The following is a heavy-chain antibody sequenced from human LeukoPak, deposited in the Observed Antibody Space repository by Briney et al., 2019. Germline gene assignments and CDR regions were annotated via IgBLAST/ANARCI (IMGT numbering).Heavy chain of an antibody. Sequence: PGGSLRLSCVASGFTFKNYAMNWVRQAPGKGLEWVSFITSSSSYRYYTDSVKGRFTISRDNAKNSLYLQMNSLRADDTAVYYCARDGGPVGWIGEEIEYWGQGSLVTVSS. J-gene: IGHJ4*02. V-gene: IGHV3-21*01. CDR3: ARDGGPVGWIGEEIEY. CDR2: ITSSSSYR. CDR1: GFTFKNYA. D-gene: IGHD3-10*01.